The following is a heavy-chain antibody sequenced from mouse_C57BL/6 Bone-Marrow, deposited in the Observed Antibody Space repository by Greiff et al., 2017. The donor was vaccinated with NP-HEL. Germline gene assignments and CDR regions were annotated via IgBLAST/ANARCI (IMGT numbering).Heavy chain of an antibody. Sequence: QVQLKESGPELVKPGASVKISCKASGYAFSSSWMNWVKQRPGKGLEWIGRIYPGDGDTNYNGTFQGKATLTADKSSSTDYMQLSSLTSEDSAVYFCARRITTVVMDYWGQGTSVTVSS. D-gene: IGHD1-1*01. V-gene: IGHV1-82*01. CDR1: GYAFSSSW. CDR3: ARRITTVVMDY. CDR2: IYPGDGDT. J-gene: IGHJ4*01.